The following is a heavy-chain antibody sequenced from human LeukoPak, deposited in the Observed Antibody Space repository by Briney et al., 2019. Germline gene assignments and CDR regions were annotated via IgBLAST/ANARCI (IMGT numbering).Heavy chain of an antibody. Sequence: SVKVSCKASGYTFTSYGISWVRQAPGQGLEWMGWISAYNGNTNYAQKLQGRVTMTTDTSTSTVYMELSSLRSEDTAVYYCARDGVRDSYKYWYFDLWGRGTLVTVSS. D-gene: IGHD5-24*01. CDR1: GYTFTSYG. J-gene: IGHJ2*01. V-gene: IGHV1-18*01. CDR3: ARDGVRDSYKYWYFDL. CDR2: ISAYNGNT.